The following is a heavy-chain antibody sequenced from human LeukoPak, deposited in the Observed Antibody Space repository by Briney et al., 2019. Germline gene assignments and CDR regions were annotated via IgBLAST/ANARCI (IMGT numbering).Heavy chain of an antibody. D-gene: IGHD2-21*02. CDR3: ARNHTDIVVVTGGWFDP. CDR2: IYRSGST. J-gene: IGHJ5*02. CDR1: NYSISNSLY. V-gene: IGHV4-38-2*02. Sequence: SETLSLTCSGSNYSISNSLYWGWLRQPPGKGLEWIGSIYRSGSTFYNPSLKSRVTISVDTSKNQFSLKLTSVTAADTAVYYCARNHTDIVVVTGGWFDPWGQGTLVTVSS.